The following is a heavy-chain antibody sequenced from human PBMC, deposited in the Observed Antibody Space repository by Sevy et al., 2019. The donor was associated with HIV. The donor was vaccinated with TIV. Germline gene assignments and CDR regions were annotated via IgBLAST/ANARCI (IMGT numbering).Heavy chain of an antibody. J-gene: IGHJ4*02. CDR1: GFTFSGYW. Sequence: GGSLRLSCAASGFTFSGYWMNWVRQAPGKGLEWVANIKQDGSDKHYVDSVKGRFTISRDNAKNSLYLQMNSLRVEDTAVYYCAQAQLGRFDSWGQGTLVTVSS. CDR3: AQAQLGRFDS. D-gene: IGHD1-26*01. V-gene: IGHV3-7*01. CDR2: IKQDGSDK.